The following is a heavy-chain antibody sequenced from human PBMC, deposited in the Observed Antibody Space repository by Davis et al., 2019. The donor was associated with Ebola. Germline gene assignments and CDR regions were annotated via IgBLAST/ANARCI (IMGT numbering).Heavy chain of an antibody. V-gene: IGHV3-30*03. J-gene: IGHJ5*02. CDR3: SGLGASSGWYLP. D-gene: IGHD6-19*01. Sequence: PGGSLRLSCAASGFTFSTAWLSWVRQAPGKGLEWVAVISYDGSNKYYADSVKGRFTISRDNSKNTLYLQMNSLRAEDTAVYYCSGLGASSGWYLPWGQGTLVTVSS. CDR2: ISYDGSNK. CDR1: GFTFSTAW.